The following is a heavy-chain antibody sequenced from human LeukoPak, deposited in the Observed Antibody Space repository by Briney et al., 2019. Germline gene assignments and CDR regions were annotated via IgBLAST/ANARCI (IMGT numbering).Heavy chain of an antibody. CDR2: ISSSSSTI. CDR3: ARQAPSSWTDAFDI. CDR1: GFTFSTYG. V-gene: IGHV3-48*01. Sequence: GGSLRLSCAASGFTFSTYGMSWVRQAPGKGLEWVSYISSSSSTIYYADSVKGRFTISGDNAKNSLYLQMNSLRAEDTAVYYCARQAPSSWTDAFDIWGQGTMVTVSS. D-gene: IGHD6-13*01. J-gene: IGHJ3*02.